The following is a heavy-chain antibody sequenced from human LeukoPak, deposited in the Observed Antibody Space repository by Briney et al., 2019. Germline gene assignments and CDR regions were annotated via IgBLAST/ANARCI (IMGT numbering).Heavy chain of an antibody. V-gene: IGHV4-59*08. CDR3: TRGSMGGSGSYYKDYYYGMDV. J-gene: IGHJ6*02. CDR1: GGSIGNYC. Sequence: SETLSLTCTVSGGSIGNYCWSWIRQPPGKGLEWIGYVYSSGYTNYNPSLKSRVTISVDTSNNQFSLRLSSVTATDTAVYYCTRGSMGGSGSYYKDYYYGMDVWGQGTTVTVS. CDR2: VYSSGYT. D-gene: IGHD3-10*01.